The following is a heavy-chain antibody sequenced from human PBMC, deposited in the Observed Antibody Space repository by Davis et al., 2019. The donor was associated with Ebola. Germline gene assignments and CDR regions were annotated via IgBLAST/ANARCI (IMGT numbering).Heavy chain of an antibody. CDR2: IYYSGST. J-gene: IGHJ5*01. CDR1: GGSFSGYY. D-gene: IGHD4-23*01. Sequence: MPSETLSLTCAVYGGSFSGYYWGWIRQPPGKGLEWIGTIYYSGSTYYNPSLKSRVTISVDTSKNQFSLKLSSVTAADTAVYYCARGNLPDYGGHSDSWGQGSLVTVSS. V-gene: IGHV4-34*01. CDR3: ARGNLPDYGGHSDS.